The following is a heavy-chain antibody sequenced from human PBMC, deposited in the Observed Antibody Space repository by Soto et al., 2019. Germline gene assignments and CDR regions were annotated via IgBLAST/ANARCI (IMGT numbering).Heavy chain of an antibody. Sequence: PGGSLRLSCAASGFTVNSKYMSWVRQAPGKGLEWVSVIYSGGETYYTDSVKGRFTISRDNSKNTVSLQMNSLRTEDTAVYYCARGSWDTAGIRIGFDYWGQGA. V-gene: IGHV3-53*01. J-gene: IGHJ4*02. CDR2: IYSGGET. D-gene: IGHD5-18*01. CDR3: ARGSWDTAGIRIGFDY. CDR1: GFTVNSKY.